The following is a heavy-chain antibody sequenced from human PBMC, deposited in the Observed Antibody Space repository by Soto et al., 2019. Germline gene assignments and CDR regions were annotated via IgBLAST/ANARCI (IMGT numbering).Heavy chain of an antibody. CDR2: IYYTGST. V-gene: IGHV4-59*08. Sequence: SETMSLTCSVSGGSISGYYWSWIRQPPGKRLEWIGYIYYTGSTNYNPSLRSRVTISIDTSKNQFSLKLSSVTAADTAVYYCGRSPRLDYWGQGTLVTVSS. CDR3: GRSPRLDY. J-gene: IGHJ4*02. CDR1: GGSISGYY.